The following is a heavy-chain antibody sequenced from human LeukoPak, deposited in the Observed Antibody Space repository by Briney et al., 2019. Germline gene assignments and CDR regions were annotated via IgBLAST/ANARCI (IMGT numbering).Heavy chain of an antibody. CDR1: GGSISSGSYY. D-gene: IGHD5-18*01. CDR2: IYYSGST. CDR3: ARSKLWLHWFDP. Sequence: SETLSLTCTVSGGSISSGSYYWSWIRQPPGKGLEWIGYIYYSGSTNYNPSLKSRVAISVDTSKNQFSLKLSSVTAADTAVYYCARSKLWLHWFDPWGQGTLVTVSS. J-gene: IGHJ5*02. V-gene: IGHV4-61*01.